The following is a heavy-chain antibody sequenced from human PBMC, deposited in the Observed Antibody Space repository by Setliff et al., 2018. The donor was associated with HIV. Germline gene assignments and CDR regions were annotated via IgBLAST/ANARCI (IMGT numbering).Heavy chain of an antibody. V-gene: IGHV3-21*04. CDR2: ISSSSSYI. CDR1: GFTFSSYS. J-gene: IGHJ6*03. Sequence: NPGGSLRLSCAASGFTFSSYSMTWVRQPPGKGLEWVSSISSSSSYIYYADSVKGRFTISRDNAKNSLYLQMNSLRAEDTAVYYCARTPQSCSGGSCPYYFYYMDVWGNGTTVTVS. CDR3: ARTPQSCSGGSCPYYFYYMDV. D-gene: IGHD2-15*01.